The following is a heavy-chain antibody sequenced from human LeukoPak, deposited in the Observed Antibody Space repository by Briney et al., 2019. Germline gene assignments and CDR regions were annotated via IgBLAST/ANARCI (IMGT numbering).Heavy chain of an antibody. Sequence: PGESLKISFKGSGXSFTNYWIAWVRQMPGKGLEWMGIVFPDDSDARYSPSFQGQVTISADKSVDTAYLQWNSLKASDTAMYYCARPYSLAHDAFDIWGQGTVVIVSS. D-gene: IGHD4-11*01. CDR1: GXSFTNYW. CDR2: VFPDDSDA. V-gene: IGHV5-51*01. CDR3: ARPYSLAHDAFDI. J-gene: IGHJ3*02.